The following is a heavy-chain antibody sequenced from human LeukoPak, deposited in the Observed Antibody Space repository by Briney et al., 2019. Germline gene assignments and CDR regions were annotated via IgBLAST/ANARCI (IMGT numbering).Heavy chain of an antibody. J-gene: IGHJ3*01. D-gene: IGHD4-17*01. Sequence: TGGSLRLSCGAAGFTFSNYAMTWVRQAPGKGLEWVSSIRGSGDGTSYADSMKGRFTMSRDNYQNTLYLQMNSLRAEDTAIYYCGRDPNGDYVGAFDFRGQGTLVTVSS. CDR2: IRGSGDGT. CDR1: GFTFSNYA. CDR3: GRDPNGDYVGAFDF. V-gene: IGHV3-23*01.